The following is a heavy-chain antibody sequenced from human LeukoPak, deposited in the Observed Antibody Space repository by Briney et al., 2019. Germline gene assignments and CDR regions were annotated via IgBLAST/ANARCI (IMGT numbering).Heavy chain of an antibody. CDR2: IYYSGST. V-gene: IGHV4-39*07. CDR1: GGSISSSSYY. D-gene: IGHD6-19*01. Sequence: SETLSLTCTVSGGSISSSSYYWGWIRQPPGKGLEWIGSIYYSGSTYYNPSLKSRVTISVDTSKNQFSLKLTSVTAADTAVYYCARGSGWYGFDYWGQGTLVTVSS. CDR3: ARGSGWYGFDY. J-gene: IGHJ4*02.